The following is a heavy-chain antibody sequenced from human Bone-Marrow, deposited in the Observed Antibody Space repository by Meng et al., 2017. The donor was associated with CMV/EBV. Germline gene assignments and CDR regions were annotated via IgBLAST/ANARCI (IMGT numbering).Heavy chain of an antibody. CDR3: ARGFSDGSAYYRHYFDN. D-gene: IGHD3-22*01. J-gene: IGHJ4*02. CDR2: IYFTGTT. CDR1: GGSISSYY. V-gene: IGHV4-59*01. Sequence: SETLSLTCTVSGGSISSYYLHWIRQPPGKGLEWIGYIYFTGTTNYNPSLKSRVTMSVDTSKNQFSLRLSSVIAADTAVYYCARGFSDGSAYYRHYFDNWGQGTLVTVSS.